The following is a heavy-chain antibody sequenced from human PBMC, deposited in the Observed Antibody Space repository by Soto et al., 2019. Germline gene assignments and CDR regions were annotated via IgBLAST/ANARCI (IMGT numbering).Heavy chain of an antibody. CDR3: AREVNRLRYCISTSCYAPPHWFDP. J-gene: IGHJ5*02. CDR2: IIPIFGTA. D-gene: IGHD2-2*01. Sequence: ASVKVSCKASGGTFSSYAISWVRQAPGQGLEWMGGIIPIFGTANYAQKFQGRVTITADESTSTAYMELSSLRSEDTAVYYCAREVNRLRYCISTSCYAPPHWFDPWGQGTLVTVSS. V-gene: IGHV1-69*13. CDR1: GGTFSSYA.